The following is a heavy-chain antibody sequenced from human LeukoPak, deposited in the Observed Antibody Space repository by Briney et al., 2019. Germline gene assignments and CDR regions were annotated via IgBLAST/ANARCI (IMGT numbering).Heavy chain of an antibody. CDR1: GFTFSSYA. V-gene: IGHV3-23*01. Sequence: GGSLRLSCAASGFTFSSYAMSWVRQAPGKGLEWVSAISGSGGSTYYADSVKGRFTISRDNSKNTLYLQMNSLRAEDTAVYYCAKDRDVLRFLEWLSYFDYWGQGTLVTVSS. D-gene: IGHD3-3*01. J-gene: IGHJ4*02. CDR2: ISGSGGST. CDR3: AKDRDVLRFLEWLSYFDY.